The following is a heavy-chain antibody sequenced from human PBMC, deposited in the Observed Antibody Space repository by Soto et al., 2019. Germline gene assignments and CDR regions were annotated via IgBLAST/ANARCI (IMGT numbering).Heavy chain of an antibody. D-gene: IGHD6-25*01. Sequence: SETLSLTRAVYGGSFSGYYWRWIRQPPGKGLEWIGEINHSGSTNYNPSLKSRVTISVDTSKNQFSLKLSSVTAADTAVYYCAVAARGRYYYYYGMAVWGQGTTVTVS. CDR1: GGSFSGYY. CDR3: AVAARGRYYYYYGMAV. V-gene: IGHV4-34*01. J-gene: IGHJ6*02. CDR2: INHSGST.